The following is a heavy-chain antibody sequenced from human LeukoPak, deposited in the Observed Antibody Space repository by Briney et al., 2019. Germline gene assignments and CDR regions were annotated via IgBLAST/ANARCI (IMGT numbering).Heavy chain of an antibody. J-gene: IGHJ4*02. Sequence: GGSLRLSCAASGNYWMHWVRQAPGKGLVWVSHINSDGSWTSYADSVKGRFTISKDSAKNTVYLQMNNLRAEDTAVYYCVSFYEAYWGRGTLVTVSS. CDR2: INSDGSWT. V-gene: IGHV3-74*01. CDR3: VSFYEAY. D-gene: IGHD2/OR15-2a*01. CDR1: GNYW.